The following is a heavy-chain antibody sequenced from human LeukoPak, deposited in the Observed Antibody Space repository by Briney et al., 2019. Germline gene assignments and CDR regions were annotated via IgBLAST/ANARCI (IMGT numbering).Heavy chain of an antibody. CDR2: IYTGGTT. J-gene: IGHJ4*02. CDR1: GFTFSSYA. CDR3: ARDSSSYYFDY. Sequence: AGGSLRLSCAASGFTFSSYAMSWVRQAPGKGLEWVSIIYTGGTTRYADSLNDRFTISRDDSINTLYLQMNSLRAEDTAVYYCARDSSSYYFDYWGQGTLFTVSS. V-gene: IGHV3-66*01. D-gene: IGHD6-6*01.